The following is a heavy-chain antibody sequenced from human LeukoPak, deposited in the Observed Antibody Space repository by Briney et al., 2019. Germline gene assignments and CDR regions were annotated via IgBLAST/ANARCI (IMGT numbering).Heavy chain of an antibody. CDR1: GGSISSSSYY. D-gene: IGHD3-22*01. CDR3: ARDCPYYYDSSGYYYHGWLDP. J-gene: IGHJ5*02. CDR2: IYYSGST. V-gene: IGHV4-39*07. Sequence: SETLSLTCTVSGGSISSSSYYWGWIRQPPGKGLEWIGSIYYSGSTYYNPSLKSRVTISVDTSKNQFSLKLSSVTAADTAVYYCARDCPYYYDSSGYYYHGWLDPWGQGTLVTVSS.